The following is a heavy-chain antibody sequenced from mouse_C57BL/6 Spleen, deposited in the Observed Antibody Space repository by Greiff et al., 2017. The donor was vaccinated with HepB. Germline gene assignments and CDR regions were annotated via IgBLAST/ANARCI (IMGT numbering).Heavy chain of an antibody. CDR3: ARPLTGRYFDY. Sequence: VQLQQSGPELVKPGASVKISCKASGYTFTDYYMNWVKQSHGKSLEWIGDINPNNGGTSYNQKFKGKATLTVDKSSSTAYMELRSLTSEDSAVYYCARPLTGRYFDYWGQGTTLTVSS. CDR1: GYTFTDYY. V-gene: IGHV1-26*01. D-gene: IGHD4-1*01. CDR2: INPNNGGT. J-gene: IGHJ2*01.